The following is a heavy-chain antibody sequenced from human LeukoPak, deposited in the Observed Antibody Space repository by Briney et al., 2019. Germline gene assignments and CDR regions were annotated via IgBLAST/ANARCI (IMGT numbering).Heavy chain of an antibody. CDR2: ISSSGSTI. CDR1: GFTFSDYY. D-gene: IGHD4-17*01. V-gene: IGHV3-11*01. CDR3: AKEHDYGVGYFDY. J-gene: IGHJ4*02. Sequence: GGSLRLSCAASGFTFSDYYMSWIRQAPGKGLEWVSYISSSGSTIYYADSVKGRFTISRDNSKNTLYLQMNSLRAEDTAVYYCAKEHDYGVGYFDYWGQGTLVTVSS.